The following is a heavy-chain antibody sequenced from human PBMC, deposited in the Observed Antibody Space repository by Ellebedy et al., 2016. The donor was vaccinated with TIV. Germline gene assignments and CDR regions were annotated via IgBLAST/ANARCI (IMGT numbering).Heavy chain of an antibody. Sequence: ESLKISCAASGFTFSTYAMTWVRQTPGKGLEWIGNIYYSGDTNYNPSLKGRVTMSIDTSKKQFSLTLSSVTAADTAVYYCARGRSCDGDTCYDSHNYFGPWGQGTLVTVSS. CDR3: ARGRSCDGDTCYDSHNYFGP. V-gene: IGHV4-59*01. CDR1: GFTFSTYA. CDR2: IYYSGDT. D-gene: IGHD2-21*02. J-gene: IGHJ5*02.